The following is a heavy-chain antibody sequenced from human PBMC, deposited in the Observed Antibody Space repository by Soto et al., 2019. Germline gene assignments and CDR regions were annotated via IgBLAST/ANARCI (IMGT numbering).Heavy chain of an antibody. D-gene: IGHD2-15*01. V-gene: IGHV3-23*01. CDR1: GFTFSTYA. CDR2: VSSGGGT. CDR3: AKRRGAGGHFDY. J-gene: IGHJ4*02. Sequence: EVELLESGGGLVQPEGSLRLSCAASGFTFSTYAMGWVRQAPGKGLEWVSVVSSGGGTHYADSVKGRFTASRDNSKNTLSLQMNSLRADDTAVYYCAKRRGAGGHFDYWGQGALVTVSS.